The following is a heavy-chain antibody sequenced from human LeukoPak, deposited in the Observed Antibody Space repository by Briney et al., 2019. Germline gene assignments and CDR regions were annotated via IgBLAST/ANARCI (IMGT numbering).Heavy chain of an antibody. CDR1: GFTFSSYA. CDR2: ISGSGGST. D-gene: IGHD2-2*01. Sequence: GGSLRLSCAASGFTFSSYAMSWVRQAPGKGLEWVLAISGSGGSTYYADSVKGRFTISRDNSKNTLYLQMNSLRAEDTAVYYCAKDRDCSSTSCLGWFDPWGQGTLVTVSS. CDR3: AKDRDCSSTSCLGWFDP. V-gene: IGHV3-23*01. J-gene: IGHJ5*02.